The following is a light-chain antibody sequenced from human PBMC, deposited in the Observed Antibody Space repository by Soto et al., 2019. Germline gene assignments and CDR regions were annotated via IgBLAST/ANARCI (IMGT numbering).Light chain of an antibody. CDR2: VVS. Sequence: DIQLTQSPCSLSASVGDRVTITCRASQTISRNLNWYQQKPGEAPRLLMYVVSTLQGGVPSRFSGSESGTDYTLTISSVQPDDFATYYCQQSYSIPYTFGQGTKLEIK. V-gene: IGKV1-39*01. J-gene: IGKJ2*01. CDR3: QQSYSIPYT. CDR1: QTISRN.